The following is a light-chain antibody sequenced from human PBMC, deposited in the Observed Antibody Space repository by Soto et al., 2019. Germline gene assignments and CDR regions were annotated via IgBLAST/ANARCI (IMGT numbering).Light chain of an antibody. J-gene: IGLJ1*01. CDR3: AAWDDSLNGYV. CDR2: SFN. CDR1: SSNIGSNT. Sequence: QSALTPPPSASGTPGQRGTISCSGSSSNIGSNTVNWYQQPPGTDPKLLIYSFNERPSGVSDRFSGSKSATSASLAIRGLQFEDEAIYYCAAWDDSLNGYVFGTGTKVTVL. V-gene: IGLV1-44*01.